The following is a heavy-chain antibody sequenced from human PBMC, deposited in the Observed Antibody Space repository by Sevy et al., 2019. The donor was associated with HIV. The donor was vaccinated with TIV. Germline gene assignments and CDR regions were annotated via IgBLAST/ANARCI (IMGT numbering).Heavy chain of an antibody. CDR2: IYSDGTT. Sequence: GGSLRLSCAASGFSVSRNHINWVRQALGKGQEWISVIYSDGTTQYADSVKGRFTISRDTSNNPVYLQVSSLRADDTAVYYCARRLSSAWYFDFWGQGTLVTVSS. J-gene: IGHJ4*02. CDR3: ARRLSSAWYFDF. CDR1: GFSVSRNH. V-gene: IGHV3-53*01. D-gene: IGHD6-19*01.